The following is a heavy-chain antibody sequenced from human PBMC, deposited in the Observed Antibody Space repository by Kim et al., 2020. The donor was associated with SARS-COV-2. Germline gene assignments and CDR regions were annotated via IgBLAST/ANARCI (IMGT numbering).Heavy chain of an antibody. Sequence: TLSLTCDISGDSVSSNSAAWNWIRQSPPRGLEWLGRTYYRSKWYTDYALSVKGRITINPDTSKNQFSLQLNSVTPEDTAVYYCARDRQRAGTGVDYWGQGTLVTVSS. CDR2: TYYRSKWYT. CDR1: GDSVSSNSAA. J-gene: IGHJ4*02. D-gene: IGHD6-19*01. V-gene: IGHV6-1*01. CDR3: ARDRQRAGTGVDY.